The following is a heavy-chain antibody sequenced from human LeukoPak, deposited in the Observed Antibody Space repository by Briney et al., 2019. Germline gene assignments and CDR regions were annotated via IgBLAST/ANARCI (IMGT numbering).Heavy chain of an antibody. V-gene: IGHV4-34*01. D-gene: IGHD3-9*01. CDR2: INHSGST. J-gene: IGHJ4*02. CDR1: GFTFSSHG. CDR3: ARRLSDILTGYTKYDLDYFDY. Sequence: GSLRLSCAASGFTFSSHGMNWVRQPPGKGLEWIGEINHSGSTNYNPSLKSRVTISVDTSKNQFSLKLGSVTAADTAVYYCARRLSDILTGYTKYDLDYFDYWGQGTLVTVSS.